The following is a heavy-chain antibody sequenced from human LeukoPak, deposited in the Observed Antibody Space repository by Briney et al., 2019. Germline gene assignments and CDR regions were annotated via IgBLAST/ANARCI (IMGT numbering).Heavy chain of an antibody. D-gene: IGHD1-14*01. Sequence: SETLSLTCTVSGDSISSSSYYWGWIRQPPGKGLEWIGSIYYSGSTYYNPSLKSRVTISVDTSKNQFSLKLSSVTAADTAVYYWAEHPGGGFDNWGQGKMGNVSS. CDR1: GDSISSSSYY. J-gene: IGHJ3*02. CDR2: IYYSGST. V-gene: IGHV4-39*01. CDR3: AEHPGGGFDN.